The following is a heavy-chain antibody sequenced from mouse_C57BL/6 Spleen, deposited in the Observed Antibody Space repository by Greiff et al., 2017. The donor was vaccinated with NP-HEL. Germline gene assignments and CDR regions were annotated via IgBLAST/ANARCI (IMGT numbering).Heavy chain of an antibody. V-gene: IGHV2-2*01. CDR2: IWSGGST. J-gene: IGHJ2*01. Sequence: QVQLQQSGPGLVQPSQSLSITCTVSGFSLTSYGVHWVRQSPGKGLEWLGVIWSGGSTDYNAAFISRLSISKDNSKSQVFFKMNSLQADDTAIYYCARNHYGSSYFFDYWGQGTTLTVSS. CDR1: GFSLTSYG. CDR3: ARNHYGSSYFFDY. D-gene: IGHD1-1*01.